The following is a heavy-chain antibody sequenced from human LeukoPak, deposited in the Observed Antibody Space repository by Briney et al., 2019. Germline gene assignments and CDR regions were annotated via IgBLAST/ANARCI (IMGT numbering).Heavy chain of an antibody. CDR2: INHSGST. CDR3: ARRGHIVVVTSLINTYFDY. Sequence: SETLSLTCAVYGGSFSGYYWSWIRQPPGKGLEGIGEINHSGSTNYNPSLKSRVTISVDTSKNQSSLKLSSVTAADTAVYYCARRGHIVVVTSLINTYFDYWGQGTLVTVSS. D-gene: IGHD2-21*02. V-gene: IGHV4-34*01. CDR1: GGSFSGYY. J-gene: IGHJ4*02.